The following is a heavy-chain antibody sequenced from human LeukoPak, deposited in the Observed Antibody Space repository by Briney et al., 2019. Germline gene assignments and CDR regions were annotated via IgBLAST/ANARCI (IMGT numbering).Heavy chain of an antibody. CDR3: ARGPRISLVRGALELDY. J-gene: IGHJ4*02. CDR2: IYYSGST. CDR1: GGSISSYH. Sequence: SETLSLTCTVSGGSISSYHWNWIRQPPGKGLEWIGYIYYSGSTNYNPSLKSRLTISVDTSKNQFSLKLSSVTAADTAVYYCARGPRISLVRGALELDYWGQGTLVAVSS. D-gene: IGHD3-10*01. V-gene: IGHV4-59*01.